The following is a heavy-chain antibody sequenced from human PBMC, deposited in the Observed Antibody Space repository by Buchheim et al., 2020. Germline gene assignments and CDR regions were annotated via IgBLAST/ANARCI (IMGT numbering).Heavy chain of an antibody. D-gene: IGHD3-3*01. CDR3: ARDYNFWSGYLAY. V-gene: IGHV3-7*01. CDR2: INHDGSEK. Sequence: EVQLVESGGGLVQPGGSLRLSCAASGFTFSSYCITWVRQAPGKGLEWVANINHDGSEKHYVDSVKGRFTISRDNADNALYLQMNSLRAEDTAVYYCARDYNFWSGYLAYWGQGTL. CDR1: GFTFSSYC. J-gene: IGHJ4*02.